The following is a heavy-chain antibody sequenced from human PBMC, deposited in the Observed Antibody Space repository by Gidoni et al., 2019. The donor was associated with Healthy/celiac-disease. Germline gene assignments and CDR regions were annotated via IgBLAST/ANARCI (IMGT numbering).Heavy chain of an antibody. J-gene: IGHJ4*02. V-gene: IGHV3-23*01. D-gene: IGHD3-3*01. CDR1: GFTCSSYA. CDR2: ISGSGGST. CDR3: SIQGGGGYYWFYY. Sequence: EVQMLESGGGLVQPGGSLRLSCADSGFTCSSYAMSWVRQAPGKGLEWVSAISGSGGSTYYADSVKGRFTISRDTSQNTLYLQMNSLRAEDTAVYYCSIQGGGGYYWFYYLGQAPLVTVSS.